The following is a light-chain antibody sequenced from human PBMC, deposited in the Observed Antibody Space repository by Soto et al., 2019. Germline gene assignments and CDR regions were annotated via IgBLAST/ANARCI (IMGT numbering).Light chain of an antibody. J-gene: IGLJ2*01. CDR3: SSYTSSSTLVV. Sequence: QAVVTQPASVSGSPGQSITISCSGTNTDVGAYGFVSWYQQHPAKAPKLMLYDVSNRPSGVSNRFSGSKSGNTASLTISGLHAEDEADYYCSSYTSSSTLVVFGGGTKLTVL. V-gene: IGLV2-14*03. CDR2: DVS. CDR1: NTDVGAYGF.